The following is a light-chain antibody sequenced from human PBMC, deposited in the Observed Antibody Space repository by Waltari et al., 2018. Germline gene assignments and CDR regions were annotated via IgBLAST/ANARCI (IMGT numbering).Light chain of an antibody. Sequence: DIQMTQSPSTLSASLGDRVNITCRASQSISRWLAWHQQKPGKAPKLLIYDASVLESGVPSRFSGSGSGTEFTLTISSLQPDDLATYYCQQYEGYSTFGQGTKLEIK. V-gene: IGKV1-5*03. J-gene: IGKJ2*01. CDR1: QSISRW. CDR2: DAS. CDR3: QQYEGYST.